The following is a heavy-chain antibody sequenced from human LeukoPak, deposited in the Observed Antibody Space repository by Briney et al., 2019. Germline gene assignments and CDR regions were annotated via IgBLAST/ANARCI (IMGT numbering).Heavy chain of an antibody. D-gene: IGHD1-1*01. Sequence: GGSLRLSCAASGFTFSDYDMHWVRQATGKGLEWVSAIGTAGDTYYTGSVKGRFTTSRENAKNSLYLQMNSLRAGDTAVYYCVRVAKERVGGVYYFDYWGQGTPVTVSS. V-gene: IGHV3-13*01. J-gene: IGHJ4*02. CDR2: IGTAGDT. CDR3: VRVAKERVGGVYYFDY. CDR1: GFTFSDYD.